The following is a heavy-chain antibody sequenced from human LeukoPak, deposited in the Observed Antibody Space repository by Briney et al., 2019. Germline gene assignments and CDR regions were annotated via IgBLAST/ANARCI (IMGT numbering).Heavy chain of an antibody. J-gene: IGHJ4*02. CDR3: ARDYQDGDQWELPPFDY. Sequence: GGALRLSCAASGFTFSSYSMNWVRQAPGKGLEWVSSISSSSSYIYYADSVKGRFTISRDNAKNSLYLQMNSLRAEDTAVYYCARDYQDGDQWELPPFDYWGQGTLVTVSS. D-gene: IGHD1-26*01. CDR2: ISSSSSYI. V-gene: IGHV3-21*01. CDR1: GFTFSSYS.